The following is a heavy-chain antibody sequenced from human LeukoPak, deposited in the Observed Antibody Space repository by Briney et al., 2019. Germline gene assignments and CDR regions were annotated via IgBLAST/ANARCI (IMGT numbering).Heavy chain of an antibody. CDR3: AKDFGALDY. CDR2: ISYDGGNK. D-gene: IGHD3-3*01. CDR1: GFTFSSYG. J-gene: IGHJ4*02. V-gene: IGHV3-30*18. Sequence: PGRSLRLSCAASGFTFSSYGMHWVRQAPGKGLEWVAVISYDGGNKYYADSVKGRFTISRDNSKNTLYLQMNSLRAEDTAVYYCAKDFGALDYWGQGALVTVSS.